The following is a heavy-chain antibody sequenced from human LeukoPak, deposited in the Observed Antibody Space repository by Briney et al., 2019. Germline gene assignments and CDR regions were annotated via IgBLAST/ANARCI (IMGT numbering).Heavy chain of an antibody. J-gene: IGHJ6*03. D-gene: IGHD3-10*01. V-gene: IGHV1-8*01. CDR1: GYTFTSYD. CDR3: ARTRFPYYRLSGTDYYSMDV. Sequence: ASVKVSCKASGYTFTSYDINWVRQATGQGLEWMGWMNPNSGNTGYAQKFQGRVTMTRNTSISTAYMELSSLKSEDTAVYYCARTRFPYYRLSGTDYYSMDVWGKGTTVTVSS. CDR2: MNPNSGNT.